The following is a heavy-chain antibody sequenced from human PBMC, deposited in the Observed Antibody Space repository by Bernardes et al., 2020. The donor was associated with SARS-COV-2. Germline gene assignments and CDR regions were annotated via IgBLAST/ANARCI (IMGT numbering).Heavy chain of an antibody. D-gene: IGHD6-13*01. J-gene: IGHJ4*02. CDR3: ARDYPDPAD. V-gene: IGHV3-66*01. Sequence: GGSLRLSCAASGFTVRSTYMSWVRQAPGPGLEWVSVIYSGGNTYYADSVKGRFTISRDNSKNTLYLHMNSLRAEDTAVYYCARDYPDPADWGQGTLVTVSA. CDR2: IYSGGNT. CDR1: GFTVRSTY.